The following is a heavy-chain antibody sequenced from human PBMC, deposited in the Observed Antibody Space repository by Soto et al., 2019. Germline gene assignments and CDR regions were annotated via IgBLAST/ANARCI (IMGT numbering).Heavy chain of an antibody. CDR2: IYYSGST. CDR3: AGAIITRYYSYGMDV. CDR1: GGSISSGDYY. V-gene: IGHV4-30-4*01. J-gene: IGHJ6*02. Sequence: QVQLQESGPGLVKPSQTLSLTCTVSGGSISSGDYYWSWIRQPPGKGLEWIGYIYYSGSTYYTPSLMSRVTISEDPSKNQFSLKLSSVTAADTAVYYCAGAIITRYYSYGMDVWGQGTTVTVSS. D-gene: IGHD1-20*01.